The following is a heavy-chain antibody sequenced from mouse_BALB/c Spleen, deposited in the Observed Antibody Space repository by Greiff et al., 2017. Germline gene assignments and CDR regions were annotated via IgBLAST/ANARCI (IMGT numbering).Heavy chain of an antibody. J-gene: IGHJ4*01. CDR3: ARALYAMDY. Sequence: EVQLVESGGDLVKPGGSLKLSCAASGFTFSSYAMSWVRQTPEKRLEWVATISSGGSYTYYPDSVKGRFTISRDNAKNTLYLQMSSLRSEDTAMYYCARALYAMDYWGQGTSVTVSS. CDR1: GFTFSSYA. V-gene: IGHV5-9-3*01. CDR2: ISSGGSYT.